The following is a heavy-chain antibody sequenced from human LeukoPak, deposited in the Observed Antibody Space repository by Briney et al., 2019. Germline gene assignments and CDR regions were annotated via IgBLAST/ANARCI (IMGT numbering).Heavy chain of an antibody. Sequence: GGSLRLFCAASGFSFSSYAMSWVRQAPGKGLEWVSSISGSGDNTYYAESVKGRFTISRDNSKNTLFLQMSSLRAEDTAVFYCAKRSGYTTGWFFDFWGQGTLVTVSS. V-gene: IGHV3-23*01. CDR2: ISGSGDNT. CDR1: GFSFSSYA. CDR3: AKRSGYTTGWFFDF. J-gene: IGHJ4*02. D-gene: IGHD6-19*01.